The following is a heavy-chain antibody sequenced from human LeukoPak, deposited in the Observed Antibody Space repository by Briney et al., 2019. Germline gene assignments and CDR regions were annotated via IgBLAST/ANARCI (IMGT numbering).Heavy chain of an antibody. CDR2: IYPGDSDT. CDR3: ARGGLVYDSSGFPDY. Sequence: GESLKISCRGSGYSFTNYWIGWVRQMPGKGLEWMGIIYPGDSDTRYSPSFQGQVTISADKSISTAYLQWSSLKASDTAMYYCARGGLVYDSSGFPDYWGQGTLVTVSS. J-gene: IGHJ4*02. D-gene: IGHD3-22*01. CDR1: GYSFTNYW. V-gene: IGHV5-51*01.